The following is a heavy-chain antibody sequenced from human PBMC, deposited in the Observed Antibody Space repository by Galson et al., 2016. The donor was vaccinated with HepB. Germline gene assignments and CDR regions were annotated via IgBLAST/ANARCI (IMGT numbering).Heavy chain of an antibody. CDR3: AREVHSDDFWSGYTLSYYGMDV. D-gene: IGHD3-3*01. V-gene: IGHV3-30*03. Sequence: SLRLSCAASGFTVNSYGVHWVRQTPGKRLEWMAVMSYDGSTKKYADSGKGRFTISRDNSKNTVYLQMNRLRPEDTAVYYCAREVHSDDFWSGYTLSYYGMDVWGQGTAVTVPS. CDR2: MSYDGSTK. CDR1: GFTVNSYG. J-gene: IGHJ6*02.